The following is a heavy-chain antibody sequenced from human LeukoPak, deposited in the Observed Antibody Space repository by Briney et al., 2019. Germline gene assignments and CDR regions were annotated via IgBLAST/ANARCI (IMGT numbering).Heavy chain of an antibody. CDR3: AKDSMVRGVPPMPYNWFDP. Sequence: GRPLRLSCAASGFTFDDYAMHWVRQAPGKGLEWVSGISWNSGSIGYADSVKGRFTISRDNAKNSLYLQMNSLRAEDTALYYCAKDSMVRGVPPMPYNWFDPWGQGTLVTVSS. J-gene: IGHJ5*02. CDR1: GFTFDDYA. CDR2: ISWNSGSI. V-gene: IGHV3-9*01. D-gene: IGHD3-10*01.